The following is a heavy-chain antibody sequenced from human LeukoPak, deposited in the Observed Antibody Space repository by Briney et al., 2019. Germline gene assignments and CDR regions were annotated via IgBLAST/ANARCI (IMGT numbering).Heavy chain of an antibody. CDR3: ASGGYSSSWYGEYWFDP. V-gene: IGHV4-31*03. D-gene: IGHD6-13*01. Sequence: SQTLSLTCTVSGGSISSGGYYWSWIRQHPGKGLEWTGYIYYSGSTYYNPSLKSRVTISVDTSKNQFSLKLSSVTAADTAVYYCASGGYSSSWYGEYWFDPWGQGTLVTVSS. CDR2: IYYSGST. CDR1: GGSISSGGYY. J-gene: IGHJ5*02.